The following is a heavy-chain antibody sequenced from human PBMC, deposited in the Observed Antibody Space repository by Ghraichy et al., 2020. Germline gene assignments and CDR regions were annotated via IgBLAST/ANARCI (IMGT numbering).Heavy chain of an antibody. CDR3: AKEYSGYSSASDY. V-gene: IGHV3-23*01. CDR2: ISDSGDTT. Sequence: GGSLRLSCTVSGFTFSKYGMNWVRQAPGKGLEWVSGISDSGDTTYYADSVKGRFTTSRDNSKNTLYVQMSSLRAEDTAVYYCAKEYSGYSSASDYWGQGTLVTVS. CDR1: GFTFSKYG. D-gene: IGHD6-6*01. J-gene: IGHJ4*02.